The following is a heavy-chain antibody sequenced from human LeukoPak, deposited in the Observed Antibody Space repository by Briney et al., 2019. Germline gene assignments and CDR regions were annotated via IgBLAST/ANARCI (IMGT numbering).Heavy chain of an antibody. Sequence: PSETLSLTCTVSGGSISSYYWTWIRQPAGKGLEWIGRIHTSGSTSHNPSLKSRVTMSVDTSNNQFSLKLSSVTAADTAIYYCARELSSSSWNRKLYYYYGMDVWGQGTTVTVSS. D-gene: IGHD6-13*01. V-gene: IGHV4-4*07. CDR2: IHTSGST. J-gene: IGHJ6*02. CDR1: GGSISSYY. CDR3: ARELSSSSWNRKLYYYYGMDV.